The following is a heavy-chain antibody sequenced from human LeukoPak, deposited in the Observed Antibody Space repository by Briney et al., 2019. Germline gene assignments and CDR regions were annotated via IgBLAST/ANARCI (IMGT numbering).Heavy chain of an antibody. J-gene: IGHJ4*02. CDR3: ARGISWGPGDY. D-gene: IGHD7-27*01. V-gene: IGHV3-30-3*01. CDR2: ISYDGSSK. Sequence: QPGRSLRLSCAASGFTFSSYAMHWVRQAPGKGLEWVAVISYDGSSKYYADSVKGRFTISRDYSNNTLYLQMDSLRAEDTAVYYCARGISWGPGDYWGQGTLVTVSS. CDR1: GFTFSSYA.